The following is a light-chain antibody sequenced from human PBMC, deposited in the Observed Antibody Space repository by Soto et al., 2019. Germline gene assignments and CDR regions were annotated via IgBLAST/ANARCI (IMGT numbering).Light chain of an antibody. CDR3: QSYDSSLSGWV. CDR2: GNS. CDR1: NSNIGAGYD. Sequence: QSVLTQPPSVSGAPGQRVTISCTGSNSNIGAGYDVHWYQQLPGTAPKLLIYGNSNRPSGVPDRFSGSKSGTSASLAITGLQAEDEADYSCQSYDSSLSGWVFGGGTKLTVL. V-gene: IGLV1-40*01. J-gene: IGLJ3*02.